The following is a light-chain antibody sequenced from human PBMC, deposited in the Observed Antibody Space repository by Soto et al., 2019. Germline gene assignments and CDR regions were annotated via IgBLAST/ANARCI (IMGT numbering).Light chain of an antibody. CDR3: QSYDSSPHVV. J-gene: IGLJ2*01. CDR1: SSNIGAGYD. V-gene: IGLV1-40*01. CDR2: GNS. Sequence: QSVLTQPPSVSGAPGQRVTISCTGSSSNIGAGYDVHWYQQLPGTAPKLLIYGNSNRPSGVPDRFSGSKSGTSASLAITGLQAGDEADYYCQSYDSSPHVVFGGGTKLTVL.